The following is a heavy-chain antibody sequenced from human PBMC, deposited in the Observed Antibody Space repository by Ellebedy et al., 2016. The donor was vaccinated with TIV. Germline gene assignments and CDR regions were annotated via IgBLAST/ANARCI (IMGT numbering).Heavy chain of an antibody. CDR3: ARAEVITLFDY. CDR2: INSDGSST. J-gene: IGHJ4*02. Sequence: GESLKISCAASGFTFSSYWMHWVRQAPGKGLVWVSRINSDGSSTSYADSVKGRFTISRDNAKNTLYLQMNSLRAEDTAVYYCARAEVITLFDYWGQGTLVTVSS. D-gene: IGHD2-21*01. CDR1: GFTFSSYW. V-gene: IGHV3-74*01.